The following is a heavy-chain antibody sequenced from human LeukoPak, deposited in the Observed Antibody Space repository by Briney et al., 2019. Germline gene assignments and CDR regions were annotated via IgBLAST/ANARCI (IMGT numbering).Heavy chain of an antibody. CDR2: ISYDGSNK. D-gene: IGHD1-26*01. J-gene: IGHJ3*02. Sequence: GGSLRLSCAASGFTFSSYAMHWVRQAPGKGLEWVAVISYDGSNKYYADSVKGRFTISRDNSKNTLYLQMNSLRAEDTAVYYCARDHLGWELGVAFDIWGQGTMVTVSS. CDR1: GFTFSSYA. CDR3: ARDHLGWELGVAFDI. V-gene: IGHV3-30-3*01.